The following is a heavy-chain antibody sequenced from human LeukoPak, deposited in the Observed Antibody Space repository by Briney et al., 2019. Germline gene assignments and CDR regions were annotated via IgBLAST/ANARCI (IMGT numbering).Heavy chain of an antibody. V-gene: IGHV1-46*01. J-gene: IGHJ4*02. CDR2: INPSSGNT. CDR1: GYSFTSYY. Sequence: ASVKVSCKASGYSFTSYYLHWVRQAPGQGLEWMGIINPSSGNTTYTQKIQGRVTMTRDTSTSTVYMELSSLRSEDTAVYYCARGSGSSAYFDYWGGGTLASVSS. D-gene: IGHD3-22*01. CDR3: ARGSGSSAYFDY.